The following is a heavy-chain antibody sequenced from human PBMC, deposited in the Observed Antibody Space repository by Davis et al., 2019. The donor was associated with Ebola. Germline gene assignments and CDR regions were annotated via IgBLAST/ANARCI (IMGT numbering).Heavy chain of an antibody. CDR2: IIPILGIA. Sequence: SVKVSCKASGGTLSSYAISWVRQAPGQGLEWMGRIIPILGIANYAQKFQGRVTITADKSTSTAYMELSSLRSEDTAVYYCARELGFGFDYWGQGTLVTVSS. CDR3: ARELGFGFDY. D-gene: IGHD3-10*01. CDR1: GGTLSSYA. V-gene: IGHV1-69*04. J-gene: IGHJ4*02.